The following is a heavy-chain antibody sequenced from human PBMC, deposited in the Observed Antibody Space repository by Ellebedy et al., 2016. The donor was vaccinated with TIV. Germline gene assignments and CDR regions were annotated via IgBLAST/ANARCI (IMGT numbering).Heavy chain of an antibody. Sequence: ASVKVSXKASGYTFTSYDIIWLRQATGQGLEWMGCMNPNSGNTGYAQKFQGRVTMTRNTSISTAYMELSSLRSEDTAVYYCARDLNSGSYLGDDYWGQGTLVTVSS. CDR3: ARDLNSGSYLGDDY. D-gene: IGHD1-26*01. CDR2: MNPNSGNT. J-gene: IGHJ4*02. V-gene: IGHV1-8*01. CDR1: GYTFTSYD.